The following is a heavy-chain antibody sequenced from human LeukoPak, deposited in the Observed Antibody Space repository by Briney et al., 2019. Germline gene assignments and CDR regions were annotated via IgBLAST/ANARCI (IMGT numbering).Heavy chain of an antibody. D-gene: IGHD2-21*02. J-gene: IGHJ4*02. CDR3: ARGFIVVVTAASYDLDY. V-gene: IGHV1-46*01. Sequence: ASVKVSCKASGYTFTSYYMHWVRQAPGQGLEWMRIINPSGGSTSYAQKFQGRVTMTRDTSTSTVYMELSSLRSEDTAVYYCARGFIVVVTAASYDLDYWGQGTLVTVSS. CDR2: INPSGGST. CDR1: GYTFTSYY.